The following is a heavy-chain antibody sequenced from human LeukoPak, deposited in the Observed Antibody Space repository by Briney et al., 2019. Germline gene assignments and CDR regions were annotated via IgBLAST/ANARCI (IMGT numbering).Heavy chain of an antibody. CDR3: ARELEDYSYGYDY. J-gene: IGHJ4*02. Sequence: PSETLSLTCTVSGYSISSGDYWGWIRQPPGKGLEWIGSIYHSGRTYYNPSLRSRVTISIDTSKKQFSLKLTSVTAADTAVYYCARELEDYSYGYDYWGQGTLVTVSS. CDR1: GYSISSGDY. D-gene: IGHD5-18*01. V-gene: IGHV4-38-2*02. CDR2: IYHSGRT.